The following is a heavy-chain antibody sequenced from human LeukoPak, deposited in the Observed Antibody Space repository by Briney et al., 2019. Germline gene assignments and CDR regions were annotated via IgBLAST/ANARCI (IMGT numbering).Heavy chain of an antibody. CDR3: AKCARVDWLPIDY. CDR1: GFTFSDYY. Sequence: PGGSLRLSCAASGFTFSDYYMNWIRQAPGRGLEWVSYITRSSTYTNYADSVKGRFTISRDNAKNSLYLQMNSLRAEDTAVYYCAKCARVDWLPIDYWGQGTLVTVSS. CDR2: ITRSSTYT. V-gene: IGHV3-11*03. J-gene: IGHJ4*02. D-gene: IGHD3-9*01.